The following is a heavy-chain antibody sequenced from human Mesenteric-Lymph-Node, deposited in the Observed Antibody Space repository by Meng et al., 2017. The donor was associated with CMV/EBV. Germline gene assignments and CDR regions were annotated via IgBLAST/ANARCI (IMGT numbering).Heavy chain of an antibody. CDR3: AREQLVATFDY. Sequence: GESLKISCAASGFSFNNYAMSWVRQAPGKGLEWVSGISEYSDTYYADSVKGRFTISRDDSDNTVSLQMNSLRAEDTAVYYCAREQLVATFDYWGQGTLVTVSS. CDR1: GFSFNNYA. CDR2: ISEYSDT. J-gene: IGHJ4*02. V-gene: IGHV3-23*01. D-gene: IGHD6-6*01.